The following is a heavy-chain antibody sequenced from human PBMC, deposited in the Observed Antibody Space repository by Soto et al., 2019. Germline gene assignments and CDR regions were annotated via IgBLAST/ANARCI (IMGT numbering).Heavy chain of an antibody. J-gene: IGHJ5*02. CDR3: VRDGTKTLRDWFDP. D-gene: IGHD1-1*01. Sequence: PSGTLSLTCTGSGASISGFYWSWIRKSAGKGLEWIGRIYATGTTDYNPSLKSRVMMSVDTSKKQFSLKLRSVTAADTAVYYCVRDGTKTLRDWFDPWGQGISVTVS. V-gene: IGHV4-4*07. CDR1: GASISGFY. CDR2: IYATGTT.